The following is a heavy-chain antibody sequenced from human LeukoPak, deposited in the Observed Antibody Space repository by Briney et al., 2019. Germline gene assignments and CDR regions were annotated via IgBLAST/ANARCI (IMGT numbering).Heavy chain of an antibody. V-gene: IGHV1-18*01. Sequence: ASVKVSCKASGYDFINYGITWVRQAPGQGLEWMGWISLYNGNTDYKLQGRVTMTTDTSTSTANMELRGLRSDDTAVYYCARGGPFFSSSSSKEYYFDYWGQGTLVTVSS. D-gene: IGHD6-6*01. CDR3: ARGGPFFSSSSSKEYYFDY. CDR2: ISLYNGNT. CDR1: GYDFINYG. J-gene: IGHJ4*02.